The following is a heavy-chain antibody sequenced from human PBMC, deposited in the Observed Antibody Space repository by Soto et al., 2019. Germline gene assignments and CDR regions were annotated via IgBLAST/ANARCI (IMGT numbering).Heavy chain of an antibody. CDR1: GFSISSAW. V-gene: IGHV3-15*07. Sequence: EVQLAESGGGLVKPGGSLRLSCAASGFSISSAWMNWVRQAPGKGLEWVGRIKTKTQGETTDYPAPVKGRFTISRDDSKNTLHLQMNSLKMEDTAVYYCTTGSVEGYWGQGTLVTVSS. J-gene: IGHJ4*02. D-gene: IGHD3-3*01. CDR2: IKTKTQGETT. CDR3: TTGSVEGY.